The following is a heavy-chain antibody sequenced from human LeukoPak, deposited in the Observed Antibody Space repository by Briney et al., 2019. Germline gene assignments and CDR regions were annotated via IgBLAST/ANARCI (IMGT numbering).Heavy chain of an antibody. J-gene: IGHJ4*02. CDR1: GDSISSSNYY. CDR3: ARHRLAYYYGSGSYFDY. V-gene: IGHV4-39*01. CDR2: IYYDGTT. D-gene: IGHD3-10*01. Sequence: SETLSLTCTVSGDSISSSNYYWGWLRQSPGKGLEYIGTIYYDGTTYYNPSLKSRLTISVDTSMNQFSLKLTSVTAADTAVYYCARHRLAYYYGSGSYFDYWGQGTLVTVSS.